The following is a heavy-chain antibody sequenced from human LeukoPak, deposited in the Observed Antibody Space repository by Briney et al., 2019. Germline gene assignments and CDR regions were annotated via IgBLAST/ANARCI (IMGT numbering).Heavy chain of an antibody. CDR3: AREVEVGPLEGYYFHY. D-gene: IGHD1-26*01. J-gene: IGHJ4*02. V-gene: IGHV1-69*13. Sequence: GASVKVSCKASGGTFSNFAISWVRQAPGQGLEWMGGIIPVFGTANYAQKFQGRVTITADESTSTAYMELSSLRSEDTAVYYCAREVEVGPLEGYYFHYWGQGTLVTVSS. CDR1: GGTFSNFA. CDR2: IIPVFGTA.